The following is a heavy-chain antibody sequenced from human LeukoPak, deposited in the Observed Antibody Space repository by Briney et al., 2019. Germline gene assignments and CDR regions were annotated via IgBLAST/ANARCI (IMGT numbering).Heavy chain of an antibody. V-gene: IGHV3-33*01. CDR2: LWYDGSNI. J-gene: IGHJ4*02. Sequence: GRSLRLSCAASGFTFSSYAMHWVRQAPGKGLEWVAMLWYDGSNIYYADSVKGRFTISRDNSKNTLSLQMNSLRVEDTAVYYCARDWMGTARLAGDCWGQGTLVTVSS. CDR1: GFTFSSYA. CDR3: ARDWMGTARLAGDC. D-gene: IGHD1-7*01.